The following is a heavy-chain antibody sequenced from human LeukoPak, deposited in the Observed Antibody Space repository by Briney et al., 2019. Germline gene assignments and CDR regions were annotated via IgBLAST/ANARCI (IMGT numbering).Heavy chain of an antibody. CDR2: IRYDGNNK. CDR1: AFTFSTYG. Sequence: GGSLKLSCAASAFTFSTYGMHWVRQAPGKGLEWVAFIRYDGNNKYYADFVKGRFTISRDNSKNTLYLHMNSLRTEDTAVYYCAKIEGKYQLANVPDHWGQGTLVTVSS. D-gene: IGHD2-2*01. CDR3: AKIEGKYQLANVPDH. V-gene: IGHV3-30*02. J-gene: IGHJ4*02.